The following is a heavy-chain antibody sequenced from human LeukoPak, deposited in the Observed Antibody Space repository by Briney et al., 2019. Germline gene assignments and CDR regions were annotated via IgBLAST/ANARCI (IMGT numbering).Heavy chain of an antibody. CDR3: VRDGGGGSPEWPLGY. CDR2: ISSSGSTI. D-gene: IGHD1-26*01. Sequence: GGSLRLSCAASGFTFSSYAMSWVRQAPGKGLEWVSYISSSGSTIYYADSVKGRFTISRDNAKMSLFLQMNNLRAEDTSVYYCVRDGGGGSPEWPLGYWGQGTLVTVSS. J-gene: IGHJ4*02. CDR1: GFTFSSYA. V-gene: IGHV3-48*01.